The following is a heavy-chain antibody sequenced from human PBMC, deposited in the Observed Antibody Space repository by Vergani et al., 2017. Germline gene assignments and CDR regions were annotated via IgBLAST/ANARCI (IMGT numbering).Heavy chain of an antibody. D-gene: IGHD3-16*01. V-gene: IGHV4-59*01. CDR2: IYYSGST. CDR3: ARVAWGVGYVRDNWFDP. J-gene: IGHJ5*02. CDR1: GGSISSYY. Sequence: QVQLQESGPGLVKPSETLSLTCTVSGGSISSYYWSWIRQPPGKGLEWIGYIYYSGSTNYNPSLKSRVTISVDTSKNQFSLKLSSVTAADTAVYCCARVAWGVGYVRDNWFDPWGQGTLVTVSS.